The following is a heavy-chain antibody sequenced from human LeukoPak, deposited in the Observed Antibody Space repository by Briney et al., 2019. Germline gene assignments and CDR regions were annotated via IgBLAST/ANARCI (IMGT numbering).Heavy chain of an antibody. J-gene: IGHJ4*02. CDR2: INPNSGGT. V-gene: IGHV1-2*02. D-gene: IGHD3-22*01. Sequence: ASVTVSCKASGYTFTGYYMHWVRQAPGQGLAWMGWINPNSGGTNYAQKFQGRVTMTRDTSISTAYMELSRLRSDDTAVYYCARSADYYDSSAFDYWGQGTLVTVSS. CDR3: ARSADYYDSSAFDY. CDR1: GYTFTGYY.